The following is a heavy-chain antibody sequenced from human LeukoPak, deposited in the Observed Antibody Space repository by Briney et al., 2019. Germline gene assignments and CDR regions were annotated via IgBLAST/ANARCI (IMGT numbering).Heavy chain of an antibody. Sequence: SETLSLTCTVSGGSISSYYWSWIRQPPGKGLEWIGHFYYSGSTTYNPSLKSRVTFSVDTSRNQFSLKLTSVTAADTALYYCARGQGGNYYLNYFDYWGQGALVTVSS. V-gene: IGHV4-59*01. J-gene: IGHJ4*02. CDR1: GGSISSYY. CDR3: ARGQGGNYYLNYFDY. CDR2: FYYSGST. D-gene: IGHD1-26*01.